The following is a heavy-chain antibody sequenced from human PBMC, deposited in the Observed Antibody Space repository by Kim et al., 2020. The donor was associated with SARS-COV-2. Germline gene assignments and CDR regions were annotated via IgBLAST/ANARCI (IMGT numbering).Heavy chain of an antibody. CDR2: INHSGST. CDR3: ARGLTVVLMVYALYGWFDP. CDR1: GGSFSGYY. Sequence: SETLSLTCAVYGGSFSGYYWSWIRQPPGKGLEWIGEINHSGSTNYNPSLKSRVTISVDTSKNQFSLKLSSVTAADTAVYYCARGLTVVLMVYALYGWFDPWGQGTLVTVSS. V-gene: IGHV4-34*01. D-gene: IGHD2-8*01. J-gene: IGHJ5*02.